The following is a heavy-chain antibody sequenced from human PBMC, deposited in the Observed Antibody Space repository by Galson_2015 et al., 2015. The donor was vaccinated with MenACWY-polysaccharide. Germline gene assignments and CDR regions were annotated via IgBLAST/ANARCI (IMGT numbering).Heavy chain of an antibody. CDR3: ARDNMVAGAVDI. V-gene: IGHV3-11*04. CDR1: GFTFSDYY. D-gene: IGHD5-12*01. J-gene: IGHJ3*02. CDR2: ITTTGSNI. Sequence: SLRLSCAASGFTFSDYYMSWIRQAPGEGLEWVSYITTTGSNIYYADSVKGRFTISRDNAKNSLYLQMNSLRAEDTAIYYCARDNMVAGAVDIWGQGTMVAVSS.